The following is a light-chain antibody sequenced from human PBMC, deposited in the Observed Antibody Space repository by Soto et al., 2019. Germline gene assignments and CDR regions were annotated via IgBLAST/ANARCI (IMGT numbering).Light chain of an antibody. CDR1: QSLLHNNRYNY. CDR2: MGS. V-gene: IGKV2-28*01. CDR3: MQALQTPYT. Sequence: DIVMTQSPLSLPVTPGEPASISCRSSQSLLHNNRYNYLDWYLQKPGQSPQLLFYMGSNLASGVPDRFSGSGSGTDFTLKISRVEAEDVGLYYCMQALQTPYTFGQGTKLEIK. J-gene: IGKJ2*01.